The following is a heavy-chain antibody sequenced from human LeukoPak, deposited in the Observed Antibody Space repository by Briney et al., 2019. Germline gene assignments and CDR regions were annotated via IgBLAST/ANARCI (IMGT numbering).Heavy chain of an antibody. CDR2: INGGGGST. Sequence: AGGSLRLSCAASGFTFTNYAMAWVRQAPGEGLEWVSSINGGGGSTYYAGSVKGRFTISRDNSKNTVDLQLNSLRAEDTAVYYCAKYYYDSGGYSFDYWGQGTLVTVPS. J-gene: IGHJ4*02. CDR3: AKYYYDSGGYSFDY. V-gene: IGHV3-23*01. CDR1: GFTFTNYA. D-gene: IGHD3-22*01.